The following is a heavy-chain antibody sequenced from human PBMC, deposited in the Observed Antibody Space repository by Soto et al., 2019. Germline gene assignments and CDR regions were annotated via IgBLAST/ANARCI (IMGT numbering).Heavy chain of an antibody. CDR2: INPNSGGT. D-gene: IGHD2-15*01. CDR1: GYTFTGYY. Sequence: ASVKVSCKASGYTFTGYYMHWVRQAPGQGLEWMGWINPNSGGTNYAQKFQGWVTMTRDTSISTAYMELSRLRSDDTAVYYCARVVGSGGSCCARENWFDPWGQGTLVTSPQ. J-gene: IGHJ5*02. V-gene: IGHV1-2*04. CDR3: ARVVGSGGSCCARENWFDP.